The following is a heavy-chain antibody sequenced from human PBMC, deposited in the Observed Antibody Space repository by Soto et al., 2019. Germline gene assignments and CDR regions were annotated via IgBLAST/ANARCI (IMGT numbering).Heavy chain of an antibody. Sequence: QVQLVQSGAEVKKPGSSVKVSCKASGGTFGSYAISWVRQAPGQGLEWMGGIIPIPGTANYAQKFQGRFRIATDESTSKAYMELSSLRSEDTAVYYCARSQGSSTSLEIYYYYYYGMDVWGQGTTVTVSS. CDR1: GGTFGSYA. CDR2: IIPIPGTA. J-gene: IGHJ6*02. V-gene: IGHV1-69*01. D-gene: IGHD2-2*01. CDR3: ARSQGSSTSLEIYYYYYYGMDV.